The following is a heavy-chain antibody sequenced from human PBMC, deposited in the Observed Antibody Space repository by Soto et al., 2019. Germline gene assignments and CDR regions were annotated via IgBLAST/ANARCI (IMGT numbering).Heavy chain of an antibody. D-gene: IGHD6-19*01. CDR1: GGTFSSYA. J-gene: IGHJ2*01. Sequence: QVQLVQSGAEVKKPGSSVKVSCKASGGTFSSYAISWVRQAPGQGLEWMGGIIPIFGTANYAQKFQGRVTITADESTSTAYMELSSLRSEDTAVYYCAKGDALLTPGISVAGTWYFDLWGRGTLVTVSS. CDR3: AKGDALLTPGISVAGTWYFDL. CDR2: IIPIFGTA. V-gene: IGHV1-69*12.